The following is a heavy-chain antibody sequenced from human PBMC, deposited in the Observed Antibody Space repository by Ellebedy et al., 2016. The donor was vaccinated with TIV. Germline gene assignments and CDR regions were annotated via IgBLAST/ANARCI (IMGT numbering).Heavy chain of an antibody. Sequence: SETLSLTXNVSGASISSRIYYWCWIRQPPGKGLEWIGYIYYSGTTYYNPSLGSRITISVDTSGNQFSLKLSSVTAADTAVYYCARVRYSGNYYPYFDYWGQGTLVTVSS. CDR2: IYYSGTT. V-gene: IGHV4-31*03. D-gene: IGHD1-26*01. J-gene: IGHJ4*02. CDR1: GASISSRIYY. CDR3: ARVRYSGNYYPYFDY.